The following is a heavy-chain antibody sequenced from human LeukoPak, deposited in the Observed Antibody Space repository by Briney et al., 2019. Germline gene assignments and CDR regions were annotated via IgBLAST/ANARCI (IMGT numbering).Heavy chain of an antibody. CDR3: ARPNFYPDY. Sequence: AGGSLRLSCAASGFTFNTYSMNWVRQAPGKGLEWVSSISSTSAYIYYADSVKGRFTISRDNAKDSLYLQMNSLRAEDTAVYYCARPNFYPDYWGQGTLVTVSS. CDR2: ISSTSAYI. CDR1: GFTFNTYS. J-gene: IGHJ4*02. V-gene: IGHV3-21*01. D-gene: IGHD1-1*01.